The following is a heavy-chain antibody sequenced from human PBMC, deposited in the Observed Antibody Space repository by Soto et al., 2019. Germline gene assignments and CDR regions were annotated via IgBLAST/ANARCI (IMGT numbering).Heavy chain of an antibody. D-gene: IGHD3-10*01. CDR3: ARDHLGAYGSGTYYGMDV. Sequence: QVQLVESGGGVVQPGRSLRLSCAASGFTFSSYAMHWVRQAPGKGLEWVAVISYDGSNKYYADSVKGRFTISRDNSKNTLYLQMNSLRDEDTAVYYCARDHLGAYGSGTYYGMDVWGQGTTVTVSS. CDR1: GFTFSSYA. V-gene: IGHV3-30-3*01. CDR2: ISYDGSNK. J-gene: IGHJ6*02.